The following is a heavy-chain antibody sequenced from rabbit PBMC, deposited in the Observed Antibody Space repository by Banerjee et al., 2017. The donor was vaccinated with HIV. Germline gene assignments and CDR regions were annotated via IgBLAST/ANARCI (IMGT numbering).Heavy chain of an antibody. J-gene: IGHJ3*01. CDR1: GFDFSNYG. Sequence: QLVESGGGLVQPGGSLQLSCKASGFDFSNYGVRWVRQAPGKGLEWIGYIDPVFGIAVYASWVNGRFTISRDNAQSTLYLQLNSLTAADKATYFCVREVYHILGLWGQGTLVTVS. CDR2: IDPVFGIA. D-gene: IGHD1-1*01. V-gene: IGHV1S7*01. CDR3: VREVYHILGL.